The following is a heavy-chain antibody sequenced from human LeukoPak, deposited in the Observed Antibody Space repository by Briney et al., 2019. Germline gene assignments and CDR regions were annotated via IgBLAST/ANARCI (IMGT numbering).Heavy chain of an antibody. J-gene: IGHJ3*02. CDR3: ARTNDNRWASAGEGAFDI. Sequence: ASVKVSCKASGYTFTGYYMHWVRQAPGQGLEWMGWINPNSGGTNYAQKFQGRVTMTRDTSISTAYMELSRLRSDDTAVYYCARTNDNRWASAGEGAFDIWGQGTMVTVSS. CDR2: INPNSGGT. CDR1: GYTFTGYY. D-gene: IGHD1-14*01. V-gene: IGHV1-2*02.